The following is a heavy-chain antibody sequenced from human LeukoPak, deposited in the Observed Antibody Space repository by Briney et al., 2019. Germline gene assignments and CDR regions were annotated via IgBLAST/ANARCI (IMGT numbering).Heavy chain of an antibody. Sequence: PGGSLRLSCAASGFTFSNYAMSWVRQAPGKGLEWVSFIYSGGSTYYADSAKGRFTISRDNSKNTLYLQMNSLRADDTAVYYCARRAGAYSHPYDYWGQGTLVTVSS. V-gene: IGHV3-53*01. CDR2: IYSGGST. D-gene: IGHD4/OR15-4a*01. CDR1: GFTFSNYA. J-gene: IGHJ4*02. CDR3: ARRAGAYSHPYDY.